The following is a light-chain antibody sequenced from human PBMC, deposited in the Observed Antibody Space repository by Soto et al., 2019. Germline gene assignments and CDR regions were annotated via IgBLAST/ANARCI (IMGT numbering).Light chain of an antibody. CDR1: QSMSSW. V-gene: IGKV1-5*03. J-gene: IGKJ1*01. CDR3: QQYQSYSP. CDR2: KAS. Sequence: DIQMTQSPSTLSASVGDKVTITCRASQSMSSWLAWYQQKPGKAPKLLIYKASILESGVPSRFSGSGSGTEFTLTISSLQPDDCATYYCQQYQSYSPFGQGTKVEIK.